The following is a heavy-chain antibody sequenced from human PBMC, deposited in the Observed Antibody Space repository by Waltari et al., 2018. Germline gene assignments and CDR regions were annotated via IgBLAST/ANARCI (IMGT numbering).Heavy chain of an antibody. Sequence: DVLLVESGGALDQPGGSLKRSCAGCGPIFSDYAFHWVREASGTGPEWVGRIRSRFKGDATAYGESVQGRFTISRDDSKNTVYLEMNSLKTDDTAVYYCIRPFEMGIDWGQGTLVTVSS. V-gene: IGHV3-73*01. J-gene: IGHJ4*02. D-gene: IGHD7-27*01. CDR3: IRPFEMGID. CDR2: IRSRFKGDAT. CDR1: GPIFSDYA.